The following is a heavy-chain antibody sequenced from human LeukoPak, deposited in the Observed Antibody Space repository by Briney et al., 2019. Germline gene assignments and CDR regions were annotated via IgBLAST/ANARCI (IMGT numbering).Heavy chain of an antibody. Sequence: SDTLSLTCTVSGYSNSNSNWWGWIRQPPGKGLEWIGYIYYSGSAYYNASLKSRVTLSVDSSKNQFSLELSSVTAVDTAIYYCARNQAVASNRGAFDVWGQGTMVIVSS. D-gene: IGHD6-19*01. CDR2: IYYSGSA. J-gene: IGHJ3*01. CDR1: GYSNSNSNW. V-gene: IGHV4-28*01. CDR3: ARNQAVASNRGAFDV.